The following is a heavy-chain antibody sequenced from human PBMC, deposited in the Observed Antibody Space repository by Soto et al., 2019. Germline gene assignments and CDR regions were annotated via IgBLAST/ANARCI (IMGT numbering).Heavy chain of an antibody. CDR1: GYTFTSYG. CDR3: ARDPIWTYTWNYARLNYLDP. V-gene: IGHV1-18*04. CDR2: ISTAKGNT. Sequence: ASVKVSCKASGYTFTSYGISWVRQAPGQGLEWMGWISTAKGNTKYSQKLQGRVTMTRDTAASTAYMELNSLRSDDTAVYYCARDPIWTYTWNYARLNYLDPWGQGTLVTVSS. J-gene: IGHJ5*02. D-gene: IGHD1-7*01.